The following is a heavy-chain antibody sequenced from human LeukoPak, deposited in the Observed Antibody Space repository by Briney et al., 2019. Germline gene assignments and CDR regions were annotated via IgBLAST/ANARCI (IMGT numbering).Heavy chain of an antibody. CDR3: ARAEGGWYRVRWFDP. D-gene: IGHD6-19*01. V-gene: IGHV4-34*01. Sequence: PSETLSLTCAVYGGSFSGYYWSWIRQPPGKGLEWIGEINHSGSTNYNPSLKSRVTISVDTSKNQFSLKLSSVTAADTAVYYCARAEGGWYRVRWFDPWGQGTLVTVSS. J-gene: IGHJ5*02. CDR2: INHSGST. CDR1: GGSFSGYY.